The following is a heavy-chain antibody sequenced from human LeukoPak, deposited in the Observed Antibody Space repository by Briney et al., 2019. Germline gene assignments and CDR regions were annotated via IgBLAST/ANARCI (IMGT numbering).Heavy chain of an antibody. J-gene: IGHJ4*02. CDR1: GGTFSSYA. D-gene: IGHD3-10*01. CDR3: ARGETSMVRGVITPYYFDY. Sequence: ASVKVSCKASGGTFSSYAISWVRQAPGQGLEWMGGIIPIFGTVNYAQKFQGRVTITADESTSTAYMELSSLRSEDTAVYYCARGETSMVRGVITPYYFDYWGQGTLVTVSS. V-gene: IGHV1-69*13. CDR2: IIPIFGTV.